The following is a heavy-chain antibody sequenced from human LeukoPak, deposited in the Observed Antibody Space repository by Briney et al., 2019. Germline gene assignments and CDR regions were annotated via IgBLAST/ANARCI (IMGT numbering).Heavy chain of an antibody. Sequence: GASVKVSCKASGYTFTGYYMHWVRQAPGQGLEWMGWINPNSGGTNYAQKFQGRVTMTRDTSISTAYMELSRLRSDDTAVYYCARDIVVVVAAQTQYYYMDVWGKGTTVTVSS. CDR2: INPNSGGT. J-gene: IGHJ6*03. CDR3: ARDIVVVVAAQTQYYYMDV. V-gene: IGHV1-2*02. D-gene: IGHD2-15*01. CDR1: GYTFTGYY.